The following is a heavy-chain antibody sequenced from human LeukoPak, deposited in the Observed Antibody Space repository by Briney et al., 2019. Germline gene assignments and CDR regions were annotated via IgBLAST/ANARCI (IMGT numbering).Heavy chain of an antibody. CDR3: ARARYYDYVWGSYRAYYFDY. CDR1: GGSISSYY. D-gene: IGHD3-16*02. CDR2: IYYSGST. J-gene: IGHJ4*02. Sequence: KPSEALSLTCTVSGGSISSYYWSCIRQPPGKGLEWIGYIYYSGSTNYNPSLKSRVTISVDTSKNQFSLKVSSVTAADTAVYYCARARYYDYVWGSYRAYYFDYWGQGTLVTVSS. V-gene: IGHV4-59*01.